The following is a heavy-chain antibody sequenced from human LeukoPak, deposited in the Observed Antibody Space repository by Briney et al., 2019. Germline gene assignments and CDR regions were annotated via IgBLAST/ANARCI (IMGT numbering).Heavy chain of an antibody. CDR2: IYFTGFT. V-gene: IGHV4-59*01. J-gene: IGHJ4*02. CDR1: DGSISGYY. D-gene: IGHD6-6*01. Sequence: SETLSLTCTVTDGSISGYYWSWIRQSPGKGLEWIGYIYFTGFTHYNPSLKSRVTMSVDMSKNQFSLNLSSVTAADTAVYYCARFGISSSYYFDYWGQGTLVTVSS. CDR3: ARFGISSSYYFDY.